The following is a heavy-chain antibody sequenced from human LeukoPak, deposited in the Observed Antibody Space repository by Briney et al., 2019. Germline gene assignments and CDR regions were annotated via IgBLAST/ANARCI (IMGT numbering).Heavy chain of an antibody. J-gene: IGHJ4*02. D-gene: IGHD1-26*01. CDR2: ISWNSGSI. CDR3: TRSLYSGTNSDY. Sequence: GRSLRLSCAASGFTFDDYAMHWVRQAPGKGLEWVSGISWNSGSIGYADSVKGRFTISRDNAKSTLYLQMNSLRVEDTAVYYCTRSLYSGTNSDYWGQGTLVTVSS. V-gene: IGHV3-9*01. CDR1: GFTFDDYA.